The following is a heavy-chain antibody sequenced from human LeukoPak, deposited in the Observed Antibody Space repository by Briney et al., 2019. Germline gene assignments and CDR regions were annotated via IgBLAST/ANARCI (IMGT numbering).Heavy chain of an antibody. CDR3: ARDCSSTSCQSIYYYYGMDV. Sequence: ASVKVSCKASGYTFTSYGISWVRQAPGQGLEWMGWISAYNGNTNYAQKLQGRVTMTTDTSTSTAYMELRSLRSDDTAVYYCARDCSSTSCQSIYYYYGMDVWGQGTTVTVSS. D-gene: IGHD2-2*01. J-gene: IGHJ6*02. CDR1: GYTFTSYG. V-gene: IGHV1-18*01. CDR2: ISAYNGNT.